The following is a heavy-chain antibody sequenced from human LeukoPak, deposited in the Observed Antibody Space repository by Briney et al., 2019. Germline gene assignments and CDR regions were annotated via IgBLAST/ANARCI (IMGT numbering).Heavy chain of an antibody. D-gene: IGHD2-15*01. CDR1: GVSINNYY. CDR3: ARGRYCSADICSGGDAFDI. Sequence: PSETLSLTCTVSGVSINNYYWSWIRQPAGKGLEWLGRIYTRGSTNYNPSLKSRVTMSVDTSKNQFSLKLSSVTAADTAVYYCARGRYCSADICSGGDAFDIWGQGTMVSVSS. V-gene: IGHV4-4*07. J-gene: IGHJ3*02. CDR2: IYTRGST.